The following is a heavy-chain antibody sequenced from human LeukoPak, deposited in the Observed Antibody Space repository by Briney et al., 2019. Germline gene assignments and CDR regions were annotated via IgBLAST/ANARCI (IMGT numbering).Heavy chain of an antibody. V-gene: IGHV4-34*01. J-gene: IGHJ4*02. CDR1: GGSFSGYY. CDR3: ATSKYYDYVWGSYDIYYFDY. Sequence: PSETLSLTCAVYGGSFSGYYWSWIRQPPGKGLEWIGEINHSGSTNYNPSLKSRVTISVDTSKNQFSLKLSSVTAADTAVYYCATSKYYDYVWGSYDIYYFDYWGQGTLVTVSS. CDR2: INHSGST. D-gene: IGHD3-16*01.